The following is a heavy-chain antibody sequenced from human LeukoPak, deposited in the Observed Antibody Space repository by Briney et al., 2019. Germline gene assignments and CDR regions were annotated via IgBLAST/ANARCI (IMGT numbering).Heavy chain of an antibody. V-gene: IGHV3-23*01. CDR1: KFAFSSYA. CDR2: ISGGGGNT. CDR3: ARGVDYYENSGTVDY. D-gene: IGHD3-22*01. Sequence: GGSLRLSCAASKFAFSSYAMSWVRQAPGKGLEWVSAISGGGGNTYYADSVKGRFTISRDNSKNTLYLQMNSLRAEDTAVYYCARGVDYYENSGTVDYWGQGTLVTVSS. J-gene: IGHJ4*02.